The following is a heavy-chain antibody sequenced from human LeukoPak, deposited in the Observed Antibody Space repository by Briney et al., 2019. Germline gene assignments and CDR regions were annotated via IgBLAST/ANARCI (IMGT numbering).Heavy chain of an antibody. V-gene: IGHV3-30*18. Sequence: GGSLRLSCAASGFTFSSSPKSWVRQAPGKGLEWVAVISYDGSSTYYADSVKGRFTISRDNSKNTLYVQMNSLRGEDTAVYHCAKDRGGAYFDYWGQGTLVTVSS. J-gene: IGHJ4*02. CDR1: GFTFSSSP. D-gene: IGHD2-21*01. CDR3: AKDRGGAYFDY. CDR2: ISYDGSST.